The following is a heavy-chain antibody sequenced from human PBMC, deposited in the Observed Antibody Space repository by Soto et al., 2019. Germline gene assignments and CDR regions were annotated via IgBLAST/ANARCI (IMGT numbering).Heavy chain of an antibody. J-gene: IGHJ5*02. Sequence: QVQLQQWGAGLLKASETLSLTCAVVGDSLRGQSWNWIRQSPGKGLEWIGELDQSGGTNYNPSLKSRAIISDDASKNQFFLNLTTVPAAATAVYYCARSQGVVPTHAFDPWGQGTVVIVSS. CDR1: GDSLRGQS. V-gene: IGHV4-34*01. CDR2: LDQSGGT. CDR3: ARSQGVVPTHAFDP. D-gene: IGHD2-15*01.